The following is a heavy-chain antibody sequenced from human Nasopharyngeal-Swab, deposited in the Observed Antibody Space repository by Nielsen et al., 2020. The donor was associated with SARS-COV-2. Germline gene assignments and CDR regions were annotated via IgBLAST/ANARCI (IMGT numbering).Heavy chain of an antibody. CDR3: AKAPYLRGLDV. V-gene: IGHV3-23*01. CDR1: RFTFSSYA. J-gene: IGHJ6*02. Sequence: GGSLRLSCAASRFTFSSYAMSWVRQAPGKGLEWVPAISGSGGRTYYGDSVKGRFTISRDNSKNTLYLEMNSLRVEDTAVYYCAKAPYLRGLDVWGQGTTVTVSS. D-gene: IGHD2-21*01. CDR2: ISGSGGRT.